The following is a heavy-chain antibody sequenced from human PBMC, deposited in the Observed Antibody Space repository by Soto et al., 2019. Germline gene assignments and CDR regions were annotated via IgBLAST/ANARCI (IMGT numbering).Heavy chain of an antibody. Sequence: EVQLVESGGGLVQPGGSLKLSCAASGFIFSGSTMHWVRQPSGKGLEWVGRIRSRPNTHATAYAASVTGRFTISRDDSTNTTFLHMNSLKTEDTAVYYCTRFYKFASGSAFDPWGQGALVTVSS. CDR2: IRSRPNTHAT. J-gene: IGHJ5*02. D-gene: IGHD3-10*01. CDR1: GFIFSGST. CDR3: TRFYKFASGSAFDP. V-gene: IGHV3-73*02.